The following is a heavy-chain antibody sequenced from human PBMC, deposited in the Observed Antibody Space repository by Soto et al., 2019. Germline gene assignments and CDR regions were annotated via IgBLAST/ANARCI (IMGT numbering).Heavy chain of an antibody. CDR2: IYHSGST. J-gene: IGHJ6*02. CDR1: GGSISSGGYS. D-gene: IGHD3-16*01. CDR3: ARVSFGDAAGRRGMDV. Sequence: QLQLQESGSGLVKPSQTLSLTCAVSGGSISSGGYSWSWIRQPPGKGLEWIGYIYHSGSTYYNPSLKSRVTVSVDRSKNQFSLKLSSVTAAETAVYYCARVSFGDAAGRRGMDVWGQGTTGTVSS. V-gene: IGHV4-30-2*01.